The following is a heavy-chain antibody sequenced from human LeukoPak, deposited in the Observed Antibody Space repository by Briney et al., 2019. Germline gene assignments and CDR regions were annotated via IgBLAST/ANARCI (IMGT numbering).Heavy chain of an antibody. V-gene: IGHV4-59*08. CDR2: IYYSGST. CDR3: TRHRYTFDP. CDR1: GDSISSYY. Sequence: SETLSLTCTVSGDSISSYYWSWIRQPPGKGLEWIGYIYYSGSTNYNPSLKGRVTISVDTSNNQFSLKLTSVTAADTAVYYCTRHRYTFDPWGQGTLVTVSS. J-gene: IGHJ5*02. D-gene: IGHD3-16*02.